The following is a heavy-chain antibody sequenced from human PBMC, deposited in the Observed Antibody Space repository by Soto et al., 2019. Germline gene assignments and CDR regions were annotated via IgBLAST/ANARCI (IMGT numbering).Heavy chain of an antibody. V-gene: IGHV3-7*01. CDR2: IKEDGSEK. J-gene: IGHJ4*02. Sequence: SGGSLRLSCVASGFNFSYNAMSWVRQAPGKGLEWVANIKEDGSEKHYVDSVKGRFTISRDNAKNSLYLQMNSLRVEDTAVYFCSRDVVVGAKALNYWGQGALVTVSS. D-gene: IGHD2-15*01. CDR3: SRDVVVGAKALNY. CDR1: GFNFSYNA.